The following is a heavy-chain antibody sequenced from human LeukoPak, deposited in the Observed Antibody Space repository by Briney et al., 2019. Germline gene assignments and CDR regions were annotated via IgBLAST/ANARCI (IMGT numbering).Heavy chain of an antibody. J-gene: IGHJ4*02. CDR1: GGSVSGYY. Sequence: SETLSLTCAVYGGSVSGYYWSWIRQPPGRGLEWIGEISHRGRTHYNPSLKGRVTMSVDTSKNQFALEVDSVTAADTAVYYCARIPLYFLEPFDYWGQGILVTVSS. CDR2: ISHRGRT. CDR3: ARIPLYFLEPFDY. D-gene: IGHD3-3*01. V-gene: IGHV4-34*01.